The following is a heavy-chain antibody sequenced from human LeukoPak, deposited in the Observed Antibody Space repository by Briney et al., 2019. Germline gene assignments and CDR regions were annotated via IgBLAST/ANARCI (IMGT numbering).Heavy chain of an antibody. V-gene: IGHV1-46*01. D-gene: IGHD3-10*01. CDR3: ARSRSYYRVYFDN. CDR2: ITPNTGDT. CDR1: GYTFSSFY. J-gene: IGHJ4*02. Sequence: GASVKVSCKASGYTFSSFYLHWVRQAPGQGLEWMGIITPNTGDTTYAPKFQDRLIMTRDRSTSTVYMELHSLRSEDTAVYYCARSRSYYRVYFDNWGQGTLVPVSS.